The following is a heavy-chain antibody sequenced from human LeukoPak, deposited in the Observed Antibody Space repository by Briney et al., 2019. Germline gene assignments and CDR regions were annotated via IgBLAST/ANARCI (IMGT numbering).Heavy chain of an antibody. CDR1: GFTFSTYA. CDR3: VKSPFSCYGMDV. Sequence: PGGSLRLSCSASGFTFSTYAMHWVRQAPGKGLEYVSAISSNGGSTYYADSVKGRLTISRDNSKNTLYLQMSSLRAEDTAVYYCVKSPFSCYGMDVSGQGTTVTVSS. J-gene: IGHJ6*02. CDR2: ISSNGGST. V-gene: IGHV3-64D*09.